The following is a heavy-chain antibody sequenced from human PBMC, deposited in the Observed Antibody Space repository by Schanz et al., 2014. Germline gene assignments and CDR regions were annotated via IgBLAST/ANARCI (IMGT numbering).Heavy chain of an antibody. V-gene: IGHV4-31*03. Sequence: QVQLPQSGPGLVKPSQTLSLTCTVSGDSISSSGSYWTWIRQHPGKGLEWIGYIYYRGSTYYNPSLKSRVTISTDMSRNQFSLRLKSVTAADTALYYCARERDALDIWGQGTMVIVSS. CDR2: IYYRGST. CDR3: ARERDALDI. CDR1: GDSISSSGSY. J-gene: IGHJ3*02.